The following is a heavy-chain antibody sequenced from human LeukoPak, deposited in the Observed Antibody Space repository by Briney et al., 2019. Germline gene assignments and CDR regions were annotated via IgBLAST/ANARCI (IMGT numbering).Heavy chain of an antibody. CDR1: GFTFSSYW. J-gene: IGHJ4*02. V-gene: IGHV3-74*01. CDR3: AKSYGSGSYSPYYFDY. D-gene: IGHD3-10*01. CDR2: INSDGSST. Sequence: GGSLRLSCAASGFTFSSYWMHWVRQAPGKGLVWVSRINSDGSSTSYADSVKGRFTISRDNSKNTLYLQMNSLRAEDTAVYYCAKSYGSGSYSPYYFDYWGQGTLVTVSS.